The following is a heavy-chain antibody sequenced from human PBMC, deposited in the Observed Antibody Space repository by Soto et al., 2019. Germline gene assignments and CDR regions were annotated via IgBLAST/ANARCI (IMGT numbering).Heavy chain of an antibody. D-gene: IGHD1-26*01. CDR3: AKGFGNYWAFGY. CDR2: ISNDGSNK. J-gene: IGHJ4*02. CDR1: GFSFSTYG. V-gene: IGHV3-30*18. Sequence: QVHLVESGGGVVQPGRSLRLSCAASGFSFSTYGMHWVRQAPGKGLEWVAFISNDGSNKYYADSVKGRFTISRDNSKNTLYLQMNSLRAEDTAVYYFAKGFGNYWAFGYWGQGTLVTVSS.